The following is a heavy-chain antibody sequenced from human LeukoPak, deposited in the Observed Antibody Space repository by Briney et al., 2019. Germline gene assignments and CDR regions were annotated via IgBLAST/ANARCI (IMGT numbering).Heavy chain of an antibody. V-gene: IGHV3-23*01. Sequence: PGGSLRLSCAASGFTFSSYAMNWVRQVPGKGLEWVLAISGSGGSTYYADSVKGRFTISRDNSKNTLYLQMNRLRVEDTAVYYCARKEIQIPLRYFDYWGQGSLVTVSS. CDR3: ARKEIQIPLRYFDY. J-gene: IGHJ4*02. CDR1: GFTFSSYA. D-gene: IGHD3-9*01. CDR2: ISGSGGST.